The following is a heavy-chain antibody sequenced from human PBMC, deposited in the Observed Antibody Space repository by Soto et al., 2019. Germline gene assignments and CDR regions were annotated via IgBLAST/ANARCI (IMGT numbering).Heavy chain of an antibody. CDR2: IIPIFGTA. D-gene: IGHD1-26*01. Sequence: GASVKVSCKASGGTFSSYAISWVRQAPGQGLEWTGGIIPIFGTANYAQKFQGRVTITADESTSTAYMELSSLRSEDTAVYYCASDGSYYGEKTYSMDVWGQVTTVTVS. V-gene: IGHV1-69*13. CDR1: GGTFSSYA. CDR3: ASDGSYYGEKTYSMDV. J-gene: IGHJ6*02.